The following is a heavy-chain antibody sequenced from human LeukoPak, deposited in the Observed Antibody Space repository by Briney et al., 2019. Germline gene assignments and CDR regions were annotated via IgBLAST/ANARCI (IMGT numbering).Heavy chain of an antibody. Sequence: GGSLRLSCVASGFTFSNSWMHWVRQAPGKGLVWVSRVNSDGKTTTYADSVKGRFTISRDNAQNTLYLQMYSLSAEDTAVYYCARDYPPDWGQGTLVTVSS. CDR3: ARDYPPD. J-gene: IGHJ4*02. CDR2: VNSDGKTT. V-gene: IGHV3-74*01. CDR1: GFTFSNSW.